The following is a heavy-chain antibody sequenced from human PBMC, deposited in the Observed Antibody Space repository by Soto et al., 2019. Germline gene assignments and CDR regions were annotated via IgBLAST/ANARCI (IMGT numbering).Heavy chain of an antibody. CDR3: ARGNFGIYDY. D-gene: IGHD3-10*01. CDR1: GYTFVSYA. J-gene: IGHJ4*02. Sequence: ASVKVSCKTSGYTFVSYAITWVRQAPGQGLEWMGWISPKDGKTNYAQRLQARVTMTTDTSTGTAYMELRSLTSDDTALYYCARGNFGIYDYWGQGALVTVSS. V-gene: IGHV1-18*01. CDR2: ISPKDGKT.